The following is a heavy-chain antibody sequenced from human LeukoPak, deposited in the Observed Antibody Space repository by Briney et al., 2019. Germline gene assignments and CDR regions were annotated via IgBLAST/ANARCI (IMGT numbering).Heavy chain of an antibody. CDR2: ISYDGSNK. J-gene: IGHJ4*02. D-gene: IGHD3-16*01. CDR3: ARGHDYVWGSYNY. Sequence: PGRSLRLSCAAPGFTFSSYAMHWVRQAPGKGLEWVAVISYDGSNKYYADSVKGRFTISRDNSKNTLYLQMNSLRAEDTAVYYCARGHDYVWGSYNYWGQGTLVTVSS. V-gene: IGHV3-30-3*01. CDR1: GFTFSSYA.